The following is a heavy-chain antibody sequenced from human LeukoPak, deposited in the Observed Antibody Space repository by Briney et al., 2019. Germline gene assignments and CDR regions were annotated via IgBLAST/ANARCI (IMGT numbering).Heavy chain of an antibody. Sequence: PSETLSLTCIVSGGSISSSSYYWGWIRQPPGKGLEWIGNIYYGGSTYYNPSLKSRVTISVDTSKNQFSLKLSSVTATDTAVYYCTRAGGYSYGYPLNNWGQGTLVTVSS. CDR3: TRAGGYSYGYPLNN. CDR1: GGSISSSSYY. V-gene: IGHV4-39*01. J-gene: IGHJ4*02. D-gene: IGHD5-18*01. CDR2: IYYGGST.